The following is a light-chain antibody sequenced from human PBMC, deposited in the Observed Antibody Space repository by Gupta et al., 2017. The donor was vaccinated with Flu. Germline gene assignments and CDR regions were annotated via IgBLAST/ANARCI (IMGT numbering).Light chain of an antibody. CDR2: QDS. V-gene: IGLV3-1*01. CDR3: QAWDSSTVV. J-gene: IGLJ1*01. Sequence: SYALTQPPSVSVSPGQTASITCSGDKVGDKYACWYQQKPGQSPVLVIYQDSKRPAGIPERFSGSNSGNTATLTISGTQAMDEADYYCQAWDSSTVVFGTGTKVTVL. CDR1: KVGDKY.